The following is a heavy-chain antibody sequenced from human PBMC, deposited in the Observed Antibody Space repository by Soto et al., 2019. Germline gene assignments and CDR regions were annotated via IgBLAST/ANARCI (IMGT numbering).Heavy chain of an antibody. J-gene: IGHJ2*01. CDR1: GGSISSSRYY. Sequence: SETLSLTCTVSGGSISSSRYYWGWIRQPPGKGREWIGSIYYSGSTYYNPPLKSRVTISVDTSKNQFSLKLSSVTAADTAVYYCARFYGGKSNWYFDLWGRGTLVTVSS. CDR2: IYYSGST. D-gene: IGHD4-17*01. CDR3: ARFYGGKSNWYFDL. V-gene: IGHV4-39*01.